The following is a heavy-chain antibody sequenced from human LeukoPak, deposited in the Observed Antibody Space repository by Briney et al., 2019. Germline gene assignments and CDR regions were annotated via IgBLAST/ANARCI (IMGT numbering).Heavy chain of an antibody. Sequence: PGGSLRLSCTGSGFTFGDYATNWVRQAPGKGLEWVGFIRSKNYGGTTEYAASVKGRFTISRDDSRGIAYLQMNSLKTEDTAVYYCTRVIVATKDYWGQGTLVTVSS. V-gene: IGHV3-49*04. D-gene: IGHD5-12*01. CDR2: IRSKNYGGTT. CDR3: TRVIVATKDY. CDR1: GFTFGDYA. J-gene: IGHJ4*02.